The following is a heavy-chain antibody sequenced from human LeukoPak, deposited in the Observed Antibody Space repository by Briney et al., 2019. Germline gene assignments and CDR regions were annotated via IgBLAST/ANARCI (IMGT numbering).Heavy chain of an antibody. J-gene: IGHJ4*02. CDR3: ARGGGDSSGYYEYYFDY. CDR1: GGSISSGGYY. D-gene: IGHD3-22*01. Sequence: SETLSLTCTVSGGSISSGGYYWSWIRQHPGEGLEWIGYIYYSGSTYYNPSLKSRVTISVDTSKNQFSLKLSSVTAADTAVYYCARGGGDSSGYYEYYFDYWGQGTLVTVSS. CDR2: IYYSGST. V-gene: IGHV4-31*03.